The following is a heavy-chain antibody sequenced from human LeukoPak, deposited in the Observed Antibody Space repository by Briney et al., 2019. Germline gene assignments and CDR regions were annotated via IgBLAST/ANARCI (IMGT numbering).Heavy chain of an antibody. CDR3: GGEFSSSPASMDV. D-gene: IGHD6-13*01. V-gene: IGHV3-21*01. Sequence: GGSLRLSCAASGFAFRDRSMNWVRQAPGKGLEWVSFISSTSDYIYYADSVKGRFTISRDNAKKSLYLQVNSLREEDTAVYYCGGEFSSSPASMDVWGQGTTVTVSS. CDR2: ISSTSDYI. CDR1: GFAFRDRS. J-gene: IGHJ6*02.